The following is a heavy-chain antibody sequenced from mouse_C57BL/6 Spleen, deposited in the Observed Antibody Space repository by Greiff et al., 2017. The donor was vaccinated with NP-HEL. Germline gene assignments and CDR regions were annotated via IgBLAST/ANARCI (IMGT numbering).Heavy chain of an antibody. V-gene: IGHV5-9-1*02. CDR3: TSDYYGSPYFDY. CDR2: ISSGGDYI. Sequence: EVKVEESGEGLVKPGGSLKLSCAASGFTFSSYAMSWVRQTPEKRLEWVAYISSGGDYIYYADTVKGRFTISRDNARNTLYLQMSSLKSEDTAMYYCTSDYYGSPYFDYWGQGTTLTVSS. D-gene: IGHD1-1*01. J-gene: IGHJ2*01. CDR1: GFTFSSYA.